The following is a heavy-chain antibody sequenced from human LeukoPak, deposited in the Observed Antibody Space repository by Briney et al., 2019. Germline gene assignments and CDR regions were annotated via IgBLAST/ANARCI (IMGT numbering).Heavy chain of an antibody. J-gene: IGHJ4*02. CDR1: GGSISSSSYY. D-gene: IGHD3-22*01. CDR2: IYYSGST. V-gene: IGHV4-39*01. Sequence: SETLSLTCTVSGGSISSSSYYWGWIRQPPGKGLEWIGGIYYSGSTYYNPSLKSRVTISVDTSKNQFSLKLSSVTAADTAVYYCARRKYYYDSSGYYYVPDYWGQGTLVTVSS. CDR3: ARRKYYYDSSGYYYVPDY.